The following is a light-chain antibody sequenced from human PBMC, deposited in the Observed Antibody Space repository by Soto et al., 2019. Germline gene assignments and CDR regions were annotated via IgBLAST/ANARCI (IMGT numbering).Light chain of an antibody. CDR1: SSNIGGNS. CDR2: DDN. CDR3: GSWDSSLSAYV. V-gene: IGLV1-51*01. J-gene: IGLJ1*01. Sequence: QSVLTQPLSVSAAPGQKVTISCSGSSSNIGGNSVSWYQQLPGTAPKLLLYDDNKRPSGIPDRFSGSRSGRSATLCINGFQIGDEAEYYWGSWDSSLSAYVFAGGQKLTVL.